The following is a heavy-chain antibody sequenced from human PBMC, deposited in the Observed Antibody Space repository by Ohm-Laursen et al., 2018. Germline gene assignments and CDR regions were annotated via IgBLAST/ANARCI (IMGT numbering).Heavy chain of an antibody. Sequence: SLRLSCSASGFTFSSYEMNWVRQAPGKGLEWVSYISSSGSTIYYADSVKGRFTISRDNAKNSLYLQMNSLRAEDTAVYYCAKDPSLSIAVAGWVSWGQGTLVTVSS. J-gene: IGHJ5*02. CDR2: ISSSGSTI. V-gene: IGHV3-48*03. D-gene: IGHD6-19*01. CDR3: AKDPSLSIAVAGWVS. CDR1: GFTFSSYE.